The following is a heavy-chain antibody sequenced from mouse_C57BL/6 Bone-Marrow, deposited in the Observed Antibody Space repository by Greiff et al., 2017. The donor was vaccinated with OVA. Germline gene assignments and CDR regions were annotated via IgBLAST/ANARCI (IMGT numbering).Heavy chain of an antibody. D-gene: IGHD1-1*01. J-gene: IGHJ1*03. CDR1: GYTFTDYN. CDR3: ARGDTVDFYWYFDV. Sequence: VQLQQSGPELVKPGASVKIPCKASGYTFTDYNMDWVKQSHGKSLEWIGDINPNNGGTIYNQKFKGKATLTVDKSASTAYMELRSLTSEDTAVYYCARGDTVDFYWYFDVWGTGTTVTVSS. CDR2: INPNNGGT. V-gene: IGHV1-18*01.